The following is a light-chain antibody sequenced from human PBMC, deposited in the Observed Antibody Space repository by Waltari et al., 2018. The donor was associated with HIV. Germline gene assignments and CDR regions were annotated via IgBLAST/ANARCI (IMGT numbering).Light chain of an antibody. CDR3: CSFAGTYTYV. J-gene: IGLJ1*01. CDR1: STGVRGYNY. V-gene: IGLV2-11*01. CDR2: DVN. Sequence: QSALTQPRLVSGSPGQSVTISCTGPSTGVRGYNYVSWYQHHPGNAPQLMIFDVNKRPSGVPDRFSGSKSGNTAFLTISGLQAEDEADYYCCSFAGTYTYVFGTGTKVIVL.